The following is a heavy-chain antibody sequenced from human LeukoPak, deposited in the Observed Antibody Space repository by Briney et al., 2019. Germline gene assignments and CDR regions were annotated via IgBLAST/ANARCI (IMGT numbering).Heavy chain of an antibody. V-gene: IGHV4-4*09. CDR3: ARLQDDFWSGYYIGSNWFDP. CDR2: IYTSGSA. Sequence: SETLSLTCTVSGGSISSYYWSWIRQPPGKGLEWIGYIYTSGSANYNPSLKSRVTISVDTSKNQFSLKLSSVTAADTAVYYCARLQDDFWSGYYIGSNWFDPWGQGALVTVSS. D-gene: IGHD3-3*01. J-gene: IGHJ5*02. CDR1: GGSISSYY.